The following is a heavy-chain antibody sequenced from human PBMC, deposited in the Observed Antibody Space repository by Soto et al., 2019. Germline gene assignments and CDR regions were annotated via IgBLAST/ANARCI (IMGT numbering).Heavy chain of an antibody. V-gene: IGHV1-18*01. J-gene: IGHJ4*02. D-gene: IGHD3-10*01. CDR2: ISGFNGKT. CDR3: ARDLDGSGSYYTDY. CDR1: GYTFTSTG. Sequence: QVQLVQSGAEAKKPGASVKVSCQASGYTFTSTGISWVRQAPGQWPEWMGWISGFNGKTNYAQKFQGRVTMTTDTSTTTAYLEVRSLTSDDTAVYYCARDLDGSGSYYTDYWGQGTLVTVSS.